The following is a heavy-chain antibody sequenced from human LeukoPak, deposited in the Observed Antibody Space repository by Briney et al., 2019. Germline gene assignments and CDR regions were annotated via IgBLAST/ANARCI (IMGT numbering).Heavy chain of an antibody. CDR1: GGSISSYY. V-gene: IGHV4-59*12. CDR3: ARPYYYDSSSYPARDHYYMDV. CDR2: IYYSGST. J-gene: IGHJ6*03. D-gene: IGHD3-22*01. Sequence: SETLSLTCTVSGGSISSYYWSWIRQPPGKGLEWIGYIYYSGSTNYNPSLKSRVTISVDTSKNQFSLKLSSVTAADTAVYYCARPYYYDSSSYPARDHYYMDVWGKGTTVTVSS.